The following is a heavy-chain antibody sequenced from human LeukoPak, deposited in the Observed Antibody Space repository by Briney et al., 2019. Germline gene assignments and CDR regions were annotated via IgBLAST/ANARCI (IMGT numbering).Heavy chain of an antibody. J-gene: IGHJ4*02. Sequence: GGSLRLSCAASGFTFSSYWMSWVRQAPGKGLEWVANINQDGSDTYYVDSVKGRFTISRDNVKNSLYLQMNSLRAEDTAVYYCVRDIRQVGAFLYFDYWGQGTLVTVSS. CDR1: GFTFSSYW. CDR3: VRDIRQVGAFLYFDY. V-gene: IGHV3-7*03. D-gene: IGHD1-26*01. CDR2: INQDGSDT.